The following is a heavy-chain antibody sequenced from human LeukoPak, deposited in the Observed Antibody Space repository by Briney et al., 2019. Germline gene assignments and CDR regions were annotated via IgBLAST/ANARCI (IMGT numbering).Heavy chain of an antibody. CDR2: ISGNNANT. Sequence: ASVEVSCKPSGYIITSHGISWVRQAPGQGLEWMGWISGNNANTNYAQKFQGRVTMTTDTSTSTAYMELTSLRSDDTAVYYCARLRAGYMLDYWGQGTLVTVSS. CDR1: GYIITSHG. J-gene: IGHJ4*02. V-gene: IGHV1-18*01. D-gene: IGHD5-18*01. CDR3: ARLRAGYMLDY.